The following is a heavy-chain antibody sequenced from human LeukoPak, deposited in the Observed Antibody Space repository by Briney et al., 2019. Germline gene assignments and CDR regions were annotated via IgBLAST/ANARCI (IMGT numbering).Heavy chain of an antibody. CDR2: ISSSSSTI. V-gene: IGHV3-48*01. CDR1: GFTFSSYR. Sequence: PGGSLRLSCAASGFTFSSYRMNWVRQAPGKGLEWVSYISSSSSTIYYADSVKGRFTISRDNAKNSLYLQMNSLRAEDTAVYYCARNPITMVRGVIIPPNWFDPWGQGTLVTVSS. CDR3: ARNPITMVRGVIIPPNWFDP. D-gene: IGHD3-10*01. J-gene: IGHJ5*02.